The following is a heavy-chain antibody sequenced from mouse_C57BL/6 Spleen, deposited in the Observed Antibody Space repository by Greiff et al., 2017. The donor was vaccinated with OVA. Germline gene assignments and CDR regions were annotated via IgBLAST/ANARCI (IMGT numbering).Heavy chain of an antibody. V-gene: IGHV1-80*01. CDR2: IYPGDGDT. CDR1: GYAFSSYW. Sequence: QVQLQQSGAELVKPGASVKISCKASGYAFSSYWMNWVKQRPGKGLEWIGQIYPGDGDTNYNGKFKGKATLTADKSSSTAYMQLSSLTSEDSAVYFCARKGAAQAIYAMDYWGQGTSVTVSS. CDR3: ARKGAAQAIYAMDY. J-gene: IGHJ4*01. D-gene: IGHD3-2*02.